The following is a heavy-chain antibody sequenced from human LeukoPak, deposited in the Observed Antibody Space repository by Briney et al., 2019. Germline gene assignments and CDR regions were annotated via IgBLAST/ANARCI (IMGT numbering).Heavy chain of an antibody. J-gene: IGHJ3*02. CDR2: IYYSGST. Sequence: SVTLSLTWTVAGGSISSYYCGWIRQPAGRGLEWIGYIYYSGSTNYNPSLESRVTISVVTSKNHFSLKLSSVTTADTAVYYWARPRDHDDGDPGAFDIWGQGTMVTVSS. CDR1: GGSISSYY. D-gene: IGHD4-17*01. V-gene: IGHV4-59*08. CDR3: ARPRDHDDGDPGAFDI.